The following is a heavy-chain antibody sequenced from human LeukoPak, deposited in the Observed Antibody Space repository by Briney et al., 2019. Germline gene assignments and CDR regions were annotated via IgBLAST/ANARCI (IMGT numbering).Heavy chain of an antibody. V-gene: IGHV3-48*03. CDR1: GLTFRIYN. D-gene: IGHD3-10*01. CDR3: ARAVYYYGSGSPFTFDY. CDR2: ICSSGSTI. Sequence: PGVSQSLSCTLSGLTFRIYNMMWVPRSPGEGLECVLYICSSGSTIYYADSVKGRFTISRDNAKNSLYLQMNSLRAEDTAVYYCARAVYYYGSGSPFTFDYWGQGTLVTVSS. J-gene: IGHJ4*02.